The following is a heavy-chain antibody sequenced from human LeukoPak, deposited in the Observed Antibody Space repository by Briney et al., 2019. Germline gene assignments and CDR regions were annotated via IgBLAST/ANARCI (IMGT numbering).Heavy chain of an antibody. D-gene: IGHD2-15*01. CDR1: GGSFSGYY. Sequence: PSETLSLTCAVSGGSFSGYYWTWIRQPPGKGLEWIGEINHSGSANYNPSLMSRVTISLDTSKNHFSLNLSSVTAADTAVYYCAAVIAGGGAFDIWGQGTMVTVSS. J-gene: IGHJ3*02. CDR2: INHSGSA. V-gene: IGHV4-34*01. CDR3: AAVIAGGGAFDI.